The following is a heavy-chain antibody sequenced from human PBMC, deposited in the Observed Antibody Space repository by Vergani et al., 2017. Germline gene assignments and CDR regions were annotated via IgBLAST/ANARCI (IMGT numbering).Heavy chain of an antibody. D-gene: IGHD2-15*01. CDR3: AREDITNDY. Sequence: QVQLQESGPGLVKPSETLSLTCTVSGGSISSYYWSWIRQPPGKGLEWIGYIYHSGSTYYNPSLKSRVTISVDTSKNQFSLKLSSVTAADTAVYYCAREDITNDYWGQGTLVTVSS. CDR1: GGSISSYY. J-gene: IGHJ4*02. V-gene: IGHV4-59*12. CDR2: IYHSGST.